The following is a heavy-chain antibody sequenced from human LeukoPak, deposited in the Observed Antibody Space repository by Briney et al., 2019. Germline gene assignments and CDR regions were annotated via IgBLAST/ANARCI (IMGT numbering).Heavy chain of an antibody. CDR3: ARGGYSYGYQPFDY. J-gene: IGHJ4*02. CDR1: GGTFSSYA. V-gene: IGHV1-69*01. Sequence: SVKVSCKASGGTFSSYAVSWVRQAPGQGLEWMGGIIPIFGTANYAQKFQGRVTITADESTSTAYMELSSLRSEDTAVYYCARGGYSYGYQPFDYWGQGTLVTVSS. CDR2: IIPIFGTA. D-gene: IGHD5-18*01.